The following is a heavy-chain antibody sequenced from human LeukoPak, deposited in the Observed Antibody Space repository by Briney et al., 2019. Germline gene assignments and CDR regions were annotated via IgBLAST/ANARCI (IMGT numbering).Heavy chain of an antibody. CDR3: AKDGLYFDGSTHIYYFDS. CDR2: ITYNGAAT. J-gene: IGHJ4*02. Sequence: GGSLRLSCAASGFSFGGYAMTWVRQAPGKGREWGSSITYNGAATYYLDSVKARFTISRDNSRSTLYLQMDSLTAEDTALYYCAKDGLYFDGSTHIYYFDSWGQGTLVAVSS. D-gene: IGHD3-9*01. V-gene: IGHV3-23*01. CDR1: GFSFGGYA.